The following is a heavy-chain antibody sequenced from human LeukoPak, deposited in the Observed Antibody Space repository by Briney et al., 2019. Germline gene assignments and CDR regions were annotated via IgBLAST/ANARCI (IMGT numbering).Heavy chain of an antibody. V-gene: IGHV3-23*01. CDR1: GFTFSGFA. CDR3: AKMKGHPLPKYYMDG. D-gene: IGHD1-26*01. J-gene: IGHJ6*01. CDR2: ISGSGDNT. Sequence: SGGSLRLSCAASGFTFSGFAMSWVRRTPGKGLEWVSGISGSGDNTLYADSVKGRFTNSRDNSKNTLYLEMNSLRAEDTAIYYCAKMKGHPLPKYYMDGWRQGTKATVPS.